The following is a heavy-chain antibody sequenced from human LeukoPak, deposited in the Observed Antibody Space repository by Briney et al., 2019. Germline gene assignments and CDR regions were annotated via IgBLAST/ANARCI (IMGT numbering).Heavy chain of an antibody. CDR2: ISSSSSYI. CDR3: ARVGGRLYYFDY. J-gene: IGHJ4*02. D-gene: IGHD2-15*01. V-gene: IGHV3-21*01. CDR1: GFTFSSYS. Sequence: GGSLRLSCAASGFTFSSYSINWVRQAPGKGLEWVSSISSSSSYIYYADSVKGRFTISRDNAKNSLYLQMNSLRAEDTAVYYCARVGGRLYYFDYWGQGTLVTVSS.